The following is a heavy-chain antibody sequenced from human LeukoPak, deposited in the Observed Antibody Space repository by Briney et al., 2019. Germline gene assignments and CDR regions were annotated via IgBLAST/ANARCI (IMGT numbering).Heavy chain of an antibody. D-gene: IGHD1-26*01. CDR3: ARWRGAVGATSYFDY. J-gene: IGHJ4*02. CDR2: ISSSSSYI. Sequence: MTGGSLRLSCAASGFTFSSYSMNWVRQAPGKGLEWVSSISSSSSYIYYADSVKGRFTISRDNAKNSLYLQMNSLRAEDTAVYYCARWRGAVGATSYFDYWGQGTLVTVSS. CDR1: GFTFSSYS. V-gene: IGHV3-21*01.